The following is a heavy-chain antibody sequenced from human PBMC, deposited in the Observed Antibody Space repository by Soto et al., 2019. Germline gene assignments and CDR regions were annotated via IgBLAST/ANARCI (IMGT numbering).Heavy chain of an antibody. J-gene: IGHJ4*02. CDR2: INPSGGHT. V-gene: IGHV1-46*01. CDR1: GNTFTNYY. CDR3: ARGGHVVVVTAAFDY. Sequence: QVQLMQSGAEVKKPGASVKVSCKASGNTFTNYYIHWVRQAPGQGLEWMGTINPSGGHTTYSQNFLGRVTMTRERSTSTLYMELTSLTSDDTAVYYCARGGHVVVVTAAFDYWGQGTLVTVSS. D-gene: IGHD2-21*02.